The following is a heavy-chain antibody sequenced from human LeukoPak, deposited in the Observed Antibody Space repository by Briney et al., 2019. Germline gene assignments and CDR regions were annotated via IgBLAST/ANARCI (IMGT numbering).Heavy chain of an antibody. D-gene: IGHD3/OR15-3a*01. Sequence: GASVKASCKASGYTFNTYFMHWVRQAPGQGLDWMGIINPSGDGTTYAQKFQGRVTMTRDTSTSTVYMELTSLRSEDTAIYYCVKDSGTSALDYWGQGTLVTVSS. J-gene: IGHJ4*02. CDR1: GYTFNTYF. V-gene: IGHV1-46*02. CDR2: INPSGDGT. CDR3: VKDSGTSALDY.